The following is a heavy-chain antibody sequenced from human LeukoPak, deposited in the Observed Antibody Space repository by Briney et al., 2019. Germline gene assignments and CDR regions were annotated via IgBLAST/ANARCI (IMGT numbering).Heavy chain of an antibody. D-gene: IGHD1-26*01. CDR1: GYSFTSYW. J-gene: IGHJ4*02. CDR3: ARTKEVGATTVYFDY. Sequence: KVGESLKISCKGSGYSFTSYWISWVRQMPGKGLEWMGRIDPSDSYTNYSPSFQGHVTISADKSISTAYLQWSSLKASDTAMYYCARTKEVGATTVYFDYCGQGTLVTVSS. V-gene: IGHV5-10-1*01. CDR2: IDPSDSYT.